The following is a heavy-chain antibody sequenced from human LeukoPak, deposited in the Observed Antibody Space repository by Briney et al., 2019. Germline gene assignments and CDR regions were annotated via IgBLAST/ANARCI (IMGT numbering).Heavy chain of an antibody. D-gene: IGHD3-22*01. J-gene: IGHJ6*03. V-gene: IGHV4-39*01. Sequence: SETLSLTCTVSGGSISSSSYYWGWIRQPPGKGLEWIGTIYYSGSTYYNPSLKSRVTISVDTSKNQFSLKLSSVTAADTAVYYCARSDYYDSSGYYGSGYYYYYMDVWGKGTTVTVSS. CDR1: GGSISSSSYY. CDR2: IYYSGST. CDR3: ARSDYYDSSGYYGSGYYYYYMDV.